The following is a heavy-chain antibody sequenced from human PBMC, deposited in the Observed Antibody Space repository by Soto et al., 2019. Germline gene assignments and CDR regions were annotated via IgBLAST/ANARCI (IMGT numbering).Heavy chain of an antibody. CDR2: FDPEDGET. Sequence: ASVKVSCKVSGYTLTELSMHWVRQAPGKGLEWMGGFDPEDGETIYAQKFQGRVTMTEDTSTDTAYMELSSLRSEDTAVYYCATMARIAARPGYNWFDPWGQGTLVTVS. J-gene: IGHJ5*02. CDR1: GYTLTELS. V-gene: IGHV1-24*01. D-gene: IGHD6-6*01. CDR3: ATMARIAARPGYNWFDP.